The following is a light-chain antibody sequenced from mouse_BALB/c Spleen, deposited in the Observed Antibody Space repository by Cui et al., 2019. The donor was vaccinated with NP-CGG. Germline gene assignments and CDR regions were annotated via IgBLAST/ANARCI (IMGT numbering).Light chain of an antibody. V-gene: IGLV1*01. Sequence: HAVLSPSSALTTSPGETVTLTCRSSTGAVTTSNYANWVQEIPDHLFTGLIGGTNNRAPGVPARFSGSLIGDKAALTITGAQTEDEAIYFCALWYSNHWVFGGGTKLTVL. J-gene: IGLJ1*01. CDR2: GTN. CDR3: ALWYSNHWV. CDR1: TGAVTTSNY.